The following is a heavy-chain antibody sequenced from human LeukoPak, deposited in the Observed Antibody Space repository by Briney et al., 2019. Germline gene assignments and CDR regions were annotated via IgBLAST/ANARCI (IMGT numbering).Heavy chain of an antibody. Sequence: PGASLRLSCAASGFTFSSYAMSWVRQAPGKGLEWVSAISGSGGNTYYADSVKGRFTISRDNSKNTLYLQLNSLRAEDTAVYYCEKDLDGYYDSSGYSYYFDYWGQGTLGTVSS. D-gene: IGHD3-22*01. J-gene: IGHJ4*02. V-gene: IGHV3-23*01. CDR2: ISGSGGNT. CDR3: EKDLDGYYDSSGYSYYFDY. CDR1: GFTFSSYA.